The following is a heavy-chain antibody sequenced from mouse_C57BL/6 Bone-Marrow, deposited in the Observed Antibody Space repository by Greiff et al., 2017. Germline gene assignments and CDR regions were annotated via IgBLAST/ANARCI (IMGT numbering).Heavy chain of an antibody. CDR2: IDPENGDT. CDR1: GFNIKDDY. D-gene: IGHD1-1*01. Sequence: EVKLMESGAELVRPGASVKLSCTASGFNIKDDYMHWVKQRPEQGLEWIGWIDPENGDTEYASKFQGKATITADTSSNTAYLQLSSLTSEATAVYYCTTVTTVVTKGFAYWGQGTLVTVSA. CDR3: TTVTTVVTKGFAY. J-gene: IGHJ3*01. V-gene: IGHV14-4*01.